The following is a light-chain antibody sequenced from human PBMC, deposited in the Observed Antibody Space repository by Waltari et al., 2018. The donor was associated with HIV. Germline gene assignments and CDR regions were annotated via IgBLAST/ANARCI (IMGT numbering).Light chain of an antibody. CDR1: SSNIGNNF. CDR3: ATWDRSLSRVI. J-gene: IGLJ2*01. V-gene: IGLV1-51*01. CDR2: DNN. Sequence: QSVLTQPPSVSAAPRQKVTISCSGTSSNIGNNFVSWYQQLPGTAPKLLIYDNNKRPSGIPDRFSGSKSGTSATLGITGLQTGDEADCFCATWDRSLSRVIFGGGTRLTVL.